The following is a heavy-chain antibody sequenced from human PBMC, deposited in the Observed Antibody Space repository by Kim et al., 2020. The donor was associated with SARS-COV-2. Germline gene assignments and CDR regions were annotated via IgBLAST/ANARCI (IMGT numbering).Heavy chain of an antibody. D-gene: IGHD3-10*01. CDR1: GFIFSSYG. CDR2: ISYDGSNK. CDR3: ARDRPYYYGSGSLSLLGMDL. Sequence: GGSLRLSCAASGFIFSSYGMHWVRQAPGKGLEWVAVISYDGSNKYYADSVKGRFTISRDNSKNTLYLQMNSLRAEDTAVYYCARDRPYYYGSGSLSLLGMDLWGQGTTVTVSS. J-gene: IGHJ6*02. V-gene: IGHV3-33*05.